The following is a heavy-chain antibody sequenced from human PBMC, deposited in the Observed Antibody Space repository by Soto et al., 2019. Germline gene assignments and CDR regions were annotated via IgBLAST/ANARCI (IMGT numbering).Heavy chain of an antibody. J-gene: IGHJ6*02. CDR1: GYTFTGYY. CDR2: INPNSGGT. D-gene: IGHD2-8*02. CDR3: ARDVLLVNPTNYYYYGMDV. Sequence: QVQLVQSGAEVKKPGASVKVSCKASGYTFTGYYMHWVRQAPGQGLEWMGWINPNSGGTNYAQKFQGWVTMTRDTAISTAYMEVRRLRSDDTAVYYCARDVLLVNPTNYYYYGMDVWVQGTTVTVSS. V-gene: IGHV1-2*04.